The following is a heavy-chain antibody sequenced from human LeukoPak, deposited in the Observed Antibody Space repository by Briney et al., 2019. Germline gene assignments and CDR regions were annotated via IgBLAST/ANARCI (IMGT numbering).Heavy chain of an antibody. CDR1: GSSFNAFG. CDR2: VSSDGNSK. J-gene: IGHJ4*02. Sequence: QTGGSLRLSCAASGSSFNAFGIHCVRQAPGKGLEWVAVVSSDGNSKYYADSVRGRFTISRDNSKNTVYLQMNSLSPEDTAVYYCATGGYNTLTNYFAPLYWGQGTQVTVSS. V-gene: IGHV3-30*03. CDR3: ATGGYNTLTNYFAPLY. D-gene: IGHD3-9*01.